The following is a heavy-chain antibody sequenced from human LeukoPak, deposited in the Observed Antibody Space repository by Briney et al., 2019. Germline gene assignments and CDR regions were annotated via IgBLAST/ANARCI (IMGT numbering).Heavy chain of an antibody. V-gene: IGHV1-2*02. D-gene: IGHD5-24*01. CDR2: INPHSGGT. CDR3: ARDARRWLQRYNWFDP. J-gene: IGHJ5*02. CDR1: GYMFTTYY. Sequence: ASVKVSCKTSGYMFTTYYPHWVRQAPGQGLEWMGWINPHSGGTNYAQRFQGRVTMTRDTSISTAYMELSRLRSDDTAVYYCARDARRWLQRYNWFDPWGQGTLVTVSS.